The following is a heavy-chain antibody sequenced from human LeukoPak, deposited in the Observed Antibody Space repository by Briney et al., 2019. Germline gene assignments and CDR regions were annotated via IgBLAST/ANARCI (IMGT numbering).Heavy chain of an antibody. Sequence: SETLSLTCAVYGGSFSGHYWSWIRQPPGKGLEWIGEINHSGSTNYNPSLKSRVTISVDTSKNQFSLKLSSVTAADTAVYYCARETSGQHLYWGQGTLVTVSS. V-gene: IGHV4-34*01. J-gene: IGHJ4*02. CDR2: INHSGST. CDR1: GGSFSGHY. D-gene: IGHD6-13*01. CDR3: ARETSGQHLY.